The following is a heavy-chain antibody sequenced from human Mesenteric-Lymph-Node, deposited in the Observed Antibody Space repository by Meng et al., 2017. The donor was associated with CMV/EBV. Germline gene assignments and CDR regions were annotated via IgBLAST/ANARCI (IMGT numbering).Heavy chain of an antibody. J-gene: IGHJ4*02. CDR3: AKPGGSGSYLIDFDY. D-gene: IGHD3-10*01. Sequence: ASVKVSCKASGYTFIGYYLHWVRQAPGQGLEWMGWVNPSTGGTNYVQKFQGRVTMTRDTSITTAYMELSSLRSDDTAVYYCAKPGGSGSYLIDFDYWGQGTLVTVSS. CDR2: VNPSTGGT. CDR1: GYTFIGYY. V-gene: IGHV1-2*02.